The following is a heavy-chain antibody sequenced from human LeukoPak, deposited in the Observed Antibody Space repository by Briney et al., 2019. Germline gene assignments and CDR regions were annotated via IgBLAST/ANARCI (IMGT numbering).Heavy chain of an antibody. CDR1: GGSISSSSHY. CDR3: ARDGYNWERDY. V-gene: IGHV4-39*02. D-gene: IGHD5-24*01. CDR2: TYYSGST. J-gene: IGHJ4*02. Sequence: PSETLSLTCTVSGGSISSSSHYWGWIRQPPGKGLEWIGSTYYSGSTCYNPSLKSRVTISVDTSKNQFSLKLSSVTAADTAVYYCARDGYNWERDYWGQGTLVTVSS.